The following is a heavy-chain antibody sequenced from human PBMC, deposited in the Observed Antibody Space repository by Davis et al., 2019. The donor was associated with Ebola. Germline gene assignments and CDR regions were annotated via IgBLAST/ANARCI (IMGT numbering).Heavy chain of an antibody. J-gene: IGHJ4*02. CDR1: GFTFSSYS. CDR2: ISSSSSYI. V-gene: IGHV3-21*01. Sequence: GESLKISCAASGFTFSSYSMNWVRQAPGKGLEWVSSISSSSSYIYYADSVKGRFTISRDNAKNSLYLQMNSLRAEDTAVYYCASGGVKYYYGSGSYLPGYFDYWGQGTLVTVSS. D-gene: IGHD3-10*01. CDR3: ASGGVKYYYGSGSYLPGYFDY.